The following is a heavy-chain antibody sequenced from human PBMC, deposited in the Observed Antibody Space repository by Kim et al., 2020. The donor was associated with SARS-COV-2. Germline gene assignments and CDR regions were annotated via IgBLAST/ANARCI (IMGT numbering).Heavy chain of an antibody. CDR2: INAGNGNT. J-gene: IGHJ4*02. V-gene: IGHV1-3*01. CDR3: ARGYYGSGSYYNEDYFDY. D-gene: IGHD3-10*01. Sequence: ASVKVSCKASGYTFTSYAMHWVRQAPGQRLEWMGWINAGNGNTKYSQKFQGRVTITRDTSASTAYMELSSLRSEDTAVYYCARGYYGSGSYYNEDYFDYWGQGTLVTVSS. CDR1: GYTFTSYA.